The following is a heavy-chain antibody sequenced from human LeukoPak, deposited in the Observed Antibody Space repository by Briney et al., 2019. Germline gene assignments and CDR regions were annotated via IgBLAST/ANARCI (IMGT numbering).Heavy chain of an antibody. CDR1: GGSISSYY. D-gene: IGHD6-19*01. CDR2: IYTSGST. J-gene: IGHJ4*02. V-gene: IGHV4-4*07. CDR3: AREGDGDSSGWYAPGSIDY. Sequence: SETLSLTCTVSGGSISSYYWSWVRQPAGKGLEWIGRIYTSGSTNYNPSLKSRVTMSVDTSKNQFSLKLSSVTAADTAVYYCAREGDGDSSGWYAPGSIDYWGQGTLVTVSS.